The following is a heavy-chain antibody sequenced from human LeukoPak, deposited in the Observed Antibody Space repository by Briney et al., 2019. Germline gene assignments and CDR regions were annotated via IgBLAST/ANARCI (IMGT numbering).Heavy chain of an antibody. CDR1: GFTFSSHW. D-gene: IGHD2-2*02. Sequence: GGSLRLSCAASGFTFSSHWMHWVRQGPGKGRMWVSRIDNDGGSTLYADSVNGRFTISRDNAKNSLYLQMNSLRAEDTALYYCARAFVQATTIPLLDYWGQGTLVTVSS. CDR3: ARAFVQATTIPLLDY. CDR2: IDNDGGST. J-gene: IGHJ4*02. V-gene: IGHV3-74*01.